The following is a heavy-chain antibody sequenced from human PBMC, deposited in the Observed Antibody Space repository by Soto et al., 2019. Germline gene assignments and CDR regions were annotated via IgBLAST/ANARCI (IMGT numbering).Heavy chain of an antibody. Sequence: LRLSCAASGFTFSSYSMNWVRQAPGKGLEWVSSISSSSSYIYYADSVKGRFTISRDNAKNSLYLQMNSLRAEDTAVYYCAREPPRGTDFYYWGQGTLVTVSS. D-gene: IGHD2-8*02. V-gene: IGHV3-21*01. J-gene: IGHJ4*02. CDR2: ISSSSSYI. CDR3: AREPPRGTDFYY. CDR1: GFTFSSYS.